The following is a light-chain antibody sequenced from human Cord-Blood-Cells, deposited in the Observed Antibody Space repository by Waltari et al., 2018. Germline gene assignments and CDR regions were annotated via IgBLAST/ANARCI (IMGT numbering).Light chain of an antibody. CDR1: SSDVGGYNY. CDR2: DVS. J-gene: IGLJ2*01. V-gene: IGLV2-11*01. Sequence: QSALTQPRSVSGSPGQSVTISCTGTSSDVGGYNYVSWYQQHPGKAPKLMIYDVSKRSAGVPERVSGSKSGNTASLTISGLQAEDEADYYCCSYAGSYTVVFGGGTKLTVL. CDR3: CSYAGSYTVV.